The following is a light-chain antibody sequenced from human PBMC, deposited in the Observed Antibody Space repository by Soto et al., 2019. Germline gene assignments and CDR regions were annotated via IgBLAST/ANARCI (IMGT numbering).Light chain of an antibody. CDR1: QDINSY. J-gene: IGKJ4*01. Sequence: DVQMTQSPSSLSASVGDRVTITCRASQDINSYLAWYQQKPGNAPKSLIYAASSLQTGVPSRFSDSESGTDFTLTISTLQPEDSATYYFQQYHISPLTFGGGTKVEIK. CDR3: QQYHISPLT. CDR2: AAS. V-gene: IGKV1D-16*01.